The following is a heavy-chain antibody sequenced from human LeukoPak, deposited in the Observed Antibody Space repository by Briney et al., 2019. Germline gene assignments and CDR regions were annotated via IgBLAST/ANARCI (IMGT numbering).Heavy chain of an antibody. Sequence: PGGSLRLSCAASGFTFDDYTMHWVRQAPGKGLEWVSLISWDGGSTYYADSVKGRFTISRDNSKNTLYLQMNSLRAEDTAVYYCAKGPYYGSGQGSALYYYYYMDVWGKGTTVTISS. CDR3: AKGPYYGSGQGSALYYYYYMDV. J-gene: IGHJ6*03. V-gene: IGHV3-43*01. CDR1: GFTFDDYT. CDR2: ISWDGGST. D-gene: IGHD3-10*01.